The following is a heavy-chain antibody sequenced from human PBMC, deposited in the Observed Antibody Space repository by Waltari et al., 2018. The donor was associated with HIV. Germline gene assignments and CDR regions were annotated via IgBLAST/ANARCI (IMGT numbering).Heavy chain of an antibody. CDR3: ARGGSAGWYSSGKLYGMDV. CDR1: GDTFKNYD. CDR2: MNPKSGNT. V-gene: IGHV1-8*01. D-gene: IGHD6-19*01. J-gene: IGHJ6*02. Sequence: QAQLVQSGAEVKKPGASVKVSCKASGDTFKNYDINWVRQATGLGLEWMGWMNPKSGNTGYASQFKGRVTMTRNTSISTAYMELSSLRSDDTAQYYCARGGSAGWYSSGKLYGMDVWGQGTTITVSS.